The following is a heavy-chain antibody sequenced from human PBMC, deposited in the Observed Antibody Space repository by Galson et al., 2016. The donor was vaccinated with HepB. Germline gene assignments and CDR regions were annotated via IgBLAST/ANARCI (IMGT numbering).Heavy chain of an antibody. CDR3: MRRRAPDGKGDTVDN. J-gene: IGHJ4*02. V-gene: IGHV3-73*01. CDR2: IRSKANTYAT. CDR1: GFTFSDSA. Sequence: SLRLSCAASGFTFSDSAIHWVRQASGKGLEWVGRIRSKANTYATAYAASVKGRFSISRDDSKNTAYLQMNSLKTEDTAVYYCMRRRAPDGKGDTVDNWGQGTLVTVSS. D-gene: IGHD1-14*01.